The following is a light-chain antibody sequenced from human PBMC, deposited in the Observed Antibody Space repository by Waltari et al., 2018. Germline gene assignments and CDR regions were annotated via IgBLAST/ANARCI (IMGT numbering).Light chain of an antibody. CDR2: SDS. V-gene: IGLV3-21*01. Sequence: SYVLTQPPSVSVAPGESARITCGGNNIGTKSVHWYQQKPGQAPVLVIYSDSDRPSGIPVRFSGANSGNTATLTIIRVEAGDEADYYCQVWEISRDHYVFGSGTEVTVL. CDR1: NIGTKS. CDR3: QVWEISRDHYV. J-gene: IGLJ1*01.